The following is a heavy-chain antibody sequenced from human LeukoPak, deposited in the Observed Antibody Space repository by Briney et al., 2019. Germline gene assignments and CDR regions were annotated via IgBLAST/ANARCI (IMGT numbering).Heavy chain of an antibody. CDR3: ARWYGYDSSGYSFDY. V-gene: IGHV4-4*07. D-gene: IGHD3-22*01. CDR2: IYTSGST. CDR1: GGSISSYY. Sequence: SETLSLTCTGSGGSISSYYWSWIRQPAGKGLEWIGRIYTSGSTNYNPSLKSRVTMSVDTSKNQFSLKLSSVTAADTAVYYCARWYGYDSSGYSFDYWGQGTLVTVSS. J-gene: IGHJ4*02.